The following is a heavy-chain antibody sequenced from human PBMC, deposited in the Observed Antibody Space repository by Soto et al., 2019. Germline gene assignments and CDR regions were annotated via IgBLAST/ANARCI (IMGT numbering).Heavy chain of an antibody. D-gene: IGHD3-16*01. CDR3: ARAMVTYAVGLYCFDS. CDR2: ISAYNGNT. Sequence: ASVKVSCKASGYTFTSYGISWVRRAPGQGLEWMGWISAYNGNTNYAQKLQGRVTMTTDTSTSTAYMELRSLRSDDTAVYYCARAMVTYAVGLYCFDSWGQGTLVTSPQ. J-gene: IGHJ4*02. V-gene: IGHV1-18*04. CDR1: GYTFTSYG.